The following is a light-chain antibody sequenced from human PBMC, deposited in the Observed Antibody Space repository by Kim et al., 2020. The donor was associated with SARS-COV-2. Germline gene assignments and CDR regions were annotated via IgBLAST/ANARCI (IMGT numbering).Light chain of an antibody. CDR1: QTIRHY. CDR2: AAS. V-gene: IGKV1-39*01. CDR3: QQSYTAPYT. J-gene: IGKJ2*01. Sequence: DIQMTQSPSSLSASVGDRVTITCRASQTIRHYLNWYQQKPGKAPKFLISAASSLQSGVPSRFSGSGSGTDFTLTISSLQPEDFATYYCQQSYTAPYTFGQGTKLEI.